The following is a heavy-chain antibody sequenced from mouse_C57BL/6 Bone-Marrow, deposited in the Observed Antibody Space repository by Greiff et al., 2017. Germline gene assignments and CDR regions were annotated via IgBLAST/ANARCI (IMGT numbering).Heavy chain of an antibody. CDR2: ISSGGDYI. V-gene: IGHV5-9-1*02. J-gene: IGHJ3*01. Sequence: EVNVVESGEGLVKPGGSLKLSCAASGFTFSSYAMSWVRQTPEKRLEWVAYISSGGDYIYYADTVKGRFTISRDNARNTLYLQMSSLKSEDTAMYYCTSYGSSHGFAYWGQGTLVTVSA. CDR1: GFTFSSYA. D-gene: IGHD1-1*01. CDR3: TSYGSSHGFAY.